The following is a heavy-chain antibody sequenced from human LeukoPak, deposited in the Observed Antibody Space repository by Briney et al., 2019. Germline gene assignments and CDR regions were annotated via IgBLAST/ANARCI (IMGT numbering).Heavy chain of an antibody. V-gene: IGHV3-23*01. D-gene: IGHD6-13*01. CDR2: ISGSGGST. Sequence: GGSLRLSCAASGFTFSSYGMHWVRQAPGKGLEWVSAISGSGGSTYYADSVKGRFTISRDNSKNTLYLQMNSLRAEDTAVYYCAKHKTYSSSWFDYWGQGTLVTVSS. J-gene: IGHJ4*02. CDR3: AKHKTYSSSWFDY. CDR1: GFTFSSYG.